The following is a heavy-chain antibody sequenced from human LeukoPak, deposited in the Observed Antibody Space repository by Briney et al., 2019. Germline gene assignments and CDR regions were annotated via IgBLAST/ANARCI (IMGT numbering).Heavy chain of an antibody. J-gene: IGHJ5*02. D-gene: IGHD3-10*01. CDR3: ARGVTMVRGVDNWFDP. Sequence: ASVKVSCKASGYTFTCYYMHWVRQAPGQGLEWVGWINPNSGGTNYAQKFQGWVTMTRDTSISTAYMELSRLRSDDTAVYYCARGVTMVRGVDNWFDPWGQGTLVTVSS. CDR2: INPNSGGT. CDR1: GYTFTCYY. V-gene: IGHV1-2*04.